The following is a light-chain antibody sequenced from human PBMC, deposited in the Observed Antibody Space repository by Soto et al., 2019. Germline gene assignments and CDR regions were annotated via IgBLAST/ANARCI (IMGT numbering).Light chain of an antibody. Sequence: QLVLTQSSSASASLGSSVKLTCTLSSGHSSYIIAWHQQQPGKAPRYLMKLEGSGSYNKGSGVPDRFSGSSSGADRYLTISNLQFEDEADYYCETWDSNNCVFGGGTKVTVL. CDR3: ETWDSNNCV. J-gene: IGLJ3*02. CDR1: SGHSSYI. V-gene: IGLV4-60*02. CDR2: LEGSGSY.